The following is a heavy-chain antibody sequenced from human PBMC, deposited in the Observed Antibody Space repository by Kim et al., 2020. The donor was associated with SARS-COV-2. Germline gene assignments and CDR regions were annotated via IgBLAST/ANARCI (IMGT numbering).Heavy chain of an antibody. CDR3: VRHSMVSSFPFQP. Sequence: SETLSLTCTVSGASITQTFYYWGWIRQPPGKGLEWIGSMYHNGNTYYNPALWGRVTISADTSQNQFSLRLTSVTAADTAVYYCVRHSMVSSFPFQPWGQG. J-gene: IGHJ1*01. D-gene: IGHD2-8*01. CDR2: MYHNGNT. CDR1: GASITQTFYY. V-gene: IGHV4-39*01.